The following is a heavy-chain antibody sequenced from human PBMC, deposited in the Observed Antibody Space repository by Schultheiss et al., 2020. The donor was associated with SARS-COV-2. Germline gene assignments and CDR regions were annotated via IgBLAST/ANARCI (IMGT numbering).Heavy chain of an antibody. CDR2: IYHSGST. CDR3: ARGGSHIDY. V-gene: IGHV4-38-2*01. D-gene: IGHD3-16*01. Sequence: SETLSLTCAVSGYSLSSGYYWGWIRQPPGKALEWIGSIYHSGSTYYNPSLKSRVTISVDTSKNQFSLKLSSVTAADTAVYYCARGGSHIDYWGQGTLVTVSS. CDR1: GYSLSSGYY. J-gene: IGHJ4*02.